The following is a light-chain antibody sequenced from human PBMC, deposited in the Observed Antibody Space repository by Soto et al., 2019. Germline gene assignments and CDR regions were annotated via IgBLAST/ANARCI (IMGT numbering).Light chain of an antibody. CDR2: RDD. CDR1: ISNIGSKY. CDR3: AAWDDSLNAWV. J-gene: IGLJ3*02. V-gene: IGLV1-47*01. Sequence: QAVVTQPPSASTTPGQRVTIFCSGGISNIGSKYVYWYQHLPGAAPKLLIYRDDQRPSGVPDRFSRSKSGTSASLAISGLRSEDEADYYCAAWDDSLNAWVFGGGTKLTVL.